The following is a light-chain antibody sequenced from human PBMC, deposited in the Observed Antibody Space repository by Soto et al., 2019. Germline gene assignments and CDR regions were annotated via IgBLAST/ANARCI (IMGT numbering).Light chain of an antibody. V-gene: IGLV2-14*01. CDR2: DVT. CDR3: TSYTGSTSYV. CDR1: SSDGGGYNY. Sequence: QSVLTQPASGSGSPGQSITISCTGTSSDGGGYNYVSWYQQEPGKAPKLMIYDVTYRPSGVSNRFSGSKSDNTASLTISGLQAEDEADYYCTSYTGSTSYVCGTGTRVTVL. J-gene: IGLJ1*01.